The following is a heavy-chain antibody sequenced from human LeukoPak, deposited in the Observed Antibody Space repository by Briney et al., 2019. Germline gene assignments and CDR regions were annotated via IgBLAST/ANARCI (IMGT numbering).Heavy chain of an antibody. D-gene: IGHD1-26*01. V-gene: IGHV4-4*07. CDR2: IYSSGST. CDR3: ARDAYSGSYYFDY. Sequence: PSETLSLTCTVSGDSISSYYWSWIRQPAGKGLEWIGRIYSSGSTNHNPSLKSRVTMSVDTSKNQFSLKLSSVTAADTAVYYCARDAYSGSYYFDYWGQGTLVTVSS. CDR1: GDSISSYY. J-gene: IGHJ4*02.